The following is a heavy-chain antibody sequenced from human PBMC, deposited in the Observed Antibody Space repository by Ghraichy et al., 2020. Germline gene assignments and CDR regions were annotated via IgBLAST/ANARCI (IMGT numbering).Heavy chain of an antibody. J-gene: IGHJ4*02. CDR1: GFTLNSYN. D-gene: IGHD2/OR15-2a*01. Sequence: GGSLRLSCAASGFTLNSYNMTWVRQAPGKGLECVAYISGSSNMLSADSVKGRFTVSRDYATNSLYLQMLLMRAEDTAVYYCARWSMGRALFDSWGQGSLVTVSS. V-gene: IGHV3-69-1*01. CDR2: ISGSSNM. CDR3: ARWSMGRALFDS.